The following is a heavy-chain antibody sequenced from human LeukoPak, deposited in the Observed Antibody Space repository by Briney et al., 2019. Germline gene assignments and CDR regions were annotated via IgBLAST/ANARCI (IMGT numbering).Heavy chain of an antibody. Sequence: GGSLRLSCAASGFTFSSYSMNWVRQAPGKGLEWVSCISSSSSTIYYADSVKGRFTISRDNAKNSLYPQMNSLRAEDTALYYCAKDNSSGLDYWGQGTLVTVSS. CDR1: GFTFSSYS. D-gene: IGHD6-19*01. CDR3: AKDNSSGLDY. CDR2: ISSSSSTI. J-gene: IGHJ4*02. V-gene: IGHV3-48*01.